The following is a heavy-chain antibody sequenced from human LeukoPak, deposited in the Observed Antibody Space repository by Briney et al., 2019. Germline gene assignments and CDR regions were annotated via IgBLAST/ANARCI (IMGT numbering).Heavy chain of an antibody. CDR2: IIPIFGTA. CDR3: ARVLDSGGYYDAFDI. CDR1: GGTFSSYA. D-gene: IGHD3-22*01. V-gene: IGHV1-69*05. J-gene: IGHJ3*02. Sequence: SVKVSCKASGGTFSSYAISWVRQAPGQGLEWMGGIIPIFGTANYAQKFQGRVTITTDESTSTAYMELSSLRSEDTAVYYCARVLDSGGYYDAFDIWGQGTMVTVSS.